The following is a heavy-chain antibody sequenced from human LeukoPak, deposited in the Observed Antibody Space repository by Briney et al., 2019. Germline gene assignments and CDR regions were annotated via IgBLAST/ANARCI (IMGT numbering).Heavy chain of an antibody. J-gene: IGHJ6*02. Sequence: PTGRSLRLSCAASGFTFSSYGMHWVRQAPGKGLEWVAVISYDGSNKYYADSVKGRFTISRDNSKNTLYLQMNSLRAEGTAVYYCATPTGLGYYYGMDVWGQGTTVTVSS. CDR3: ATPTGLGYYYGMDV. V-gene: IGHV3-30*03. D-gene: IGHD1-14*01. CDR2: ISYDGSNK. CDR1: GFTFSSYG.